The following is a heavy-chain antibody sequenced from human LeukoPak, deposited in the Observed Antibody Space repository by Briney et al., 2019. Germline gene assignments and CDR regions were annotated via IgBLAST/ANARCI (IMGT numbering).Heavy chain of an antibody. Sequence: ASVNVSCKASGYTFTSYGISWVRQAPGQGLEWMGWISAYNGNTNYAQKLQGRVTMTTDTSTSTAYMELRSLRSDDTAVYYCARRQSSGWYRGGTDAFDIWGQGTMVTVSS. CDR3: ARRQSSGWYRGGTDAFDI. CDR1: GYTFTSYG. V-gene: IGHV1-18*01. J-gene: IGHJ3*02. CDR2: ISAYNGNT. D-gene: IGHD6-19*01.